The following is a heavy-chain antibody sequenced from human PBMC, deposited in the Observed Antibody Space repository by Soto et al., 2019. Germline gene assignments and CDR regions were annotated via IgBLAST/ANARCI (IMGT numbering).Heavy chain of an antibody. CDR2: INPHGGST. Sequence: SVKVSCQAPGDTFTSYYINWVRQAPVQGLEWMGVINPHGGSTAYAQKFKGRVTLTRDTSASTVYMEVSSLTSEDTAMYYCARSSGGNFGIIIEGTNWFAPWGQGTLVTVSS. CDR3: ARSSGGNFGIIIEGTNWFAP. CDR1: GDTFTSYY. J-gene: IGHJ5*02. D-gene: IGHD1-26*01. V-gene: IGHV1-46*01.